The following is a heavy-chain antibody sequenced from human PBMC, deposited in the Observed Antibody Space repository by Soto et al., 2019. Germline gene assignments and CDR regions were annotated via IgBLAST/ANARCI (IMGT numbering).Heavy chain of an antibody. J-gene: IGHJ6*02. V-gene: IGHV3-30*18. CDR3: AKGLLRPGRAYGMDV. CDR1: GFTFSSYG. CDR2: ISYDGSNK. Sequence: QVQLVESGGGVVQPGRSLRLSCAASGFTFSSYGMHWVRQAPGKGLEWVAVISYDGSNKYYADSVKGRFTISRDNSKNTVNLQKNSLGAEDTAVYYCAKGLLRPGRAYGMDVWGQGTTVTVSS.